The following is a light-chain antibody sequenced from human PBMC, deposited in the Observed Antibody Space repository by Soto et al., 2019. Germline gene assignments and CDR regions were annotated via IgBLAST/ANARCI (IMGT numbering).Light chain of an antibody. CDR3: QQNNNWPET. J-gene: IGKJ1*01. CDR1: QSVSGN. Sequence: EIVMTQSPATLSVSPGERATLSCRASQSVSGNLAWYQQKPGQAPRLLIYGASTRATGIPTRFSGRGSATEFTRTISTLQSEDFAVYYCQQNNNWPETFGQGTKVEIK. V-gene: IGKV3-15*01. CDR2: GAS.